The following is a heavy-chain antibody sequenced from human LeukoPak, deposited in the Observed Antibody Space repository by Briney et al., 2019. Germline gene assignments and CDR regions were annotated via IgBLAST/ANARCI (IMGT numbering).Heavy chain of an antibody. CDR2: IKSKTDDGTK. V-gene: IGHV3-15*01. CDR3: TTDPGSMVRGDV. CDR1: GFSLVNAW. J-gene: IGHJ6*02. D-gene: IGHD3-10*01. Sequence: ESRTLACVAYGFSLVNAWMRRVRPPPGKGREWVGRIKSKTDDGTKDYAAPVKGRFTISRDDSKHTLYLQMNSLKAEDTAVYYCTTDPGSMVRGDVWRQGTTVT.